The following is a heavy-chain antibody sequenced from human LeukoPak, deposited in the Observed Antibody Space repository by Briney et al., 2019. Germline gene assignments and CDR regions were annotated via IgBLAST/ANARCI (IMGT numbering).Heavy chain of an antibody. Sequence: PGGSLRLSCAASGFTFDDHTMHWVRQAPGKGLEWVSISSWDDNTEYYADSVKGRFTISRDNSKTSLYLQMNSLRTEDTAVYYCGKGPRRCTGCDGFDILGQGTMVTDSS. CDR2: SSWDDNTE. D-gene: IGHD1-14*01. V-gene: IGHV3-43*01. CDR3: GKGPRRCTGCDGFDI. J-gene: IGHJ3*02. CDR1: GFTFDDHT.